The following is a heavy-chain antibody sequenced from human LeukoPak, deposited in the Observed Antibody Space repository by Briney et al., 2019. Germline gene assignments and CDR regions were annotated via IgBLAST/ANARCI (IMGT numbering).Heavy chain of an antibody. V-gene: IGHV3-23*01. D-gene: IGHD3-22*01. CDR2: ISGSGGST. J-gene: IGHJ4*02. CDR3: AKAPNYDSSGYTGG. CDR1: GFTFSSYA. Sequence: GGSLRLSCAASGFTFSSYAMSWVRQAPGKGLEWVSAISGSGGSTYYADSVKGRFTISRDNSKNTLYLQMNSLRAEDTAVYYCAKAPNYDSSGYTGGWGRGTLVTVSS.